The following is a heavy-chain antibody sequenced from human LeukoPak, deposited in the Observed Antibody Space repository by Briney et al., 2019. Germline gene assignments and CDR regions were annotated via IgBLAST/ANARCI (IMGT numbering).Heavy chain of an antibody. Sequence: ASVKVSCKASGYTFTSYGISWVRQAPGQGLEWIVWISAYNGNTNYAQKLQGRVTMTTDTSTSTAYMELRSLRSDDTAVYYCARVHPIGELSAYYFDYWGQGTLVTVSS. CDR1: GYTFTSYG. J-gene: IGHJ4*02. CDR2: ISAYNGNT. V-gene: IGHV1-18*04. CDR3: ARVHPIGELSAYYFDY. D-gene: IGHD3-10*01.